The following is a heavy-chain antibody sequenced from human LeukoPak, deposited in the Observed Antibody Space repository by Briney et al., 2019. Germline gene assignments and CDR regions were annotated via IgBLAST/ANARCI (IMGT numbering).Heavy chain of an antibody. J-gene: IGHJ6*03. Sequence: SETLSLTCTVSGGSISSYYWGWIRQPPGKGLEWIGYIYYSGSTNYNPSLKSRVTISVDTSKNQFSLKLSSVIAADTAVYYCARTTEGYCSSASCFGFSYSYCMDVWGKGTTVTISS. D-gene: IGHD2-2*01. CDR3: ARTTEGYCSSASCFGFSYSYCMDV. CDR2: IYYSGST. CDR1: GGSISSYY. V-gene: IGHV4-59*01.